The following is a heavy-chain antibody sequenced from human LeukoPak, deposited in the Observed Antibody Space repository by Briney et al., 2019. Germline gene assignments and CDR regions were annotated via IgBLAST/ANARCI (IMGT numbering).Heavy chain of an antibody. D-gene: IGHD6-19*01. CDR2: INHSGST. CDR3: ARSSGWIYYYYGMDV. CDR1: GGSFSGYY. Sequence: SETLSLTCAVSGGSFSGYYWSWIRQPPGKGLEWIGEINHSGSTNYNPSLKSRVTISVYTSKNQFSLKLSSVTAADTAVYYCARSSGWIYYYYGMDVRGQGTTVTVSS. J-gene: IGHJ6*02. V-gene: IGHV4-34*01.